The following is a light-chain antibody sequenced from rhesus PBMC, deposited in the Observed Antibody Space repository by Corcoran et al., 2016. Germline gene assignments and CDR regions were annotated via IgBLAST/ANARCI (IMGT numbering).Light chain of an antibody. CDR2: GAT. CDR1: QSVSSY. J-gene: IGKJ2*01. V-gene: IGKV3-10*01. CDR3: YQHSSGYS. Sequence: QVILTQSPATLSLSPGERATLSCRASQSVSSYLAGYPQQPGQAPRLLIYGATSMATGIPDRFMGSGSGTDFTRTISSLEPEDVGVYHCYQHSSGYSFGQGTKVEIK.